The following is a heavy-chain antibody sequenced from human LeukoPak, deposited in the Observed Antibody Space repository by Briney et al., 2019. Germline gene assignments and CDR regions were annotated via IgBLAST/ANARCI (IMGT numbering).Heavy chain of an antibody. J-gene: IGHJ4*02. CDR3: ARGRGGDYVPSRFDY. V-gene: IGHV3-23*01. Sequence: PGGSLRLSCSASGFAFSGFAMGWVRQAPGKGLEWVASISGSGGKTYYADSVEGRFTISRDNFKNTLYLQMNSQRAEDTALYYCARGRGGDYVPSRFDYWGQGTLVTVSS. CDR2: ISGSGGKT. CDR1: GFAFSGFA. D-gene: IGHD4-17*01.